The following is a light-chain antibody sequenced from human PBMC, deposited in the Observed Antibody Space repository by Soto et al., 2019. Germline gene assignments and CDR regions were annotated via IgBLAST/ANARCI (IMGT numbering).Light chain of an antibody. V-gene: IGLV1-51*01. J-gene: IGLJ2*01. Sequence: QSVLPQPPSVSAAPGQMVTISCSGSSSNIGSTYVSWYQHLPKTAPKLLIYDNNKRPSGIPDRFSGSKSGTSATLGITGLQTGDEADYYCAAWDISLSAVVLGGGTQLTVL. CDR1: SSNIGSTY. CDR2: DNN. CDR3: AAWDISLSAVV.